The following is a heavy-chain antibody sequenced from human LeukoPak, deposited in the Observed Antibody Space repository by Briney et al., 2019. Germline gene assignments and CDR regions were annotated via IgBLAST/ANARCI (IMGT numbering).Heavy chain of an antibody. V-gene: IGHV3-30*04. J-gene: IGHJ4*02. Sequence: PGGSLRLSCAASGFTFSSYAMHWVRQAPGKGLEWVAVISYDGSNKYYADSVKGRFTISRDNSKNTLYLQMNSLRAEDTAVYYCARDVGYDFSWFDYWGQGTLVTVSS. CDR3: ARDVGYDFSWFDY. CDR2: ISYDGSNK. D-gene: IGHD3-3*01. CDR1: GFTFSSYA.